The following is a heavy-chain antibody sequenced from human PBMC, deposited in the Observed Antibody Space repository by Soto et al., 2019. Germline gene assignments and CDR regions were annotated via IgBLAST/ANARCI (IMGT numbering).Heavy chain of an antibody. D-gene: IGHD3-22*01. CDR2: IWYDGSNK. Sequence: QVQLVESGGGVVQPGRSLRLSCAASGFTFSSYGMHWVRQAPGKGLEWVAVIWYDGSNKYYADSVKGRFTISRDNSKNTLYLQMNSLRAEDTAVYYCAREQTTWVKGYYDSSGGVWGQGTTVTVSS. CDR3: AREQTTWVKGYYDSSGGV. CDR1: GFTFSSYG. V-gene: IGHV3-33*01. J-gene: IGHJ6*02.